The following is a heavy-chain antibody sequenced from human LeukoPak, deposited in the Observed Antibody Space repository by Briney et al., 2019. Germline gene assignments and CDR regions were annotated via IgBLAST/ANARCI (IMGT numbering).Heavy chain of an antibody. Sequence: GGSLRLSCAASGFTFSSYAMSWVRQAPGKGLKWVSAISGGGGTTYYADSVKGRFTISRDNSKNTLSLQMNSLRAEDTAVYYCAKGYSSGWYGYWGQGTLVTVSS. CDR2: ISGGGGTT. CDR3: AKGYSSGWYGY. J-gene: IGHJ4*02. CDR1: GFTFSSYA. V-gene: IGHV3-23*01. D-gene: IGHD6-19*01.